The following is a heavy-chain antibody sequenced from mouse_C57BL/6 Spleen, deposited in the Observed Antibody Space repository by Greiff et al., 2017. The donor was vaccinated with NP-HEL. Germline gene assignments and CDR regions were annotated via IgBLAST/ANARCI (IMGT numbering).Heavy chain of an antibody. Sequence: QVHVKQSGAELVRPGASVKLSCKASGYTFTDYYINWVKQRPGQGLEWIARIYPGSGNTYYNEKFKGKATLTAEKSSSTAYMQLSSLTSEDSAVYFCAREDYGSSFAFAYWGQGTLVTVSA. V-gene: IGHV1-76*01. CDR2: IYPGSGNT. D-gene: IGHD1-1*01. CDR3: AREDYGSSFAFAY. J-gene: IGHJ3*01. CDR1: GYTFTDYY.